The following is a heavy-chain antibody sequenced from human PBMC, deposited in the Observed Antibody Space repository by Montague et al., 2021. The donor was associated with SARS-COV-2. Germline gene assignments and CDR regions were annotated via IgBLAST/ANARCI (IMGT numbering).Heavy chain of an antibody. CDR2: IYYSGST. Sequence: TLSLTCTVSGGSISSGGYYWSWIRQHPGKGLEWIGYIYYSGSTYYNPSLKSRVTISVDTSKNQFSLKLSSVTAADTAVYYCARAFVVVTAIDVFDIWGQGTMVTVSS. CDR1: GGSISSGGYY. V-gene: IGHV4-31*03. D-gene: IGHD2-21*02. J-gene: IGHJ3*02. CDR3: ARAFVVVTAIDVFDI.